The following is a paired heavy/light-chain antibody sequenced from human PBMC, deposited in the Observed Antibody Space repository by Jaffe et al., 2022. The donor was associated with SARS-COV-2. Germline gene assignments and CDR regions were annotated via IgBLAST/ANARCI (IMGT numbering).Heavy chain of an antibody. CDR2: IHTSGRT. Sequence: QVHLQESGPGLVQPSQTLSLTCTVSGGSISTGNYLWTWIRQPAGKGLELIGRIHTSGRTDYNPSLKSRATISTDTSKNHFSLKLSSVTATDTAVYYCAREVPNGSSSRDWFDAWGQGTLVTVSS. J-gene: IGHJ5*02. CDR3: AREVPNGSSSRDWFDA. V-gene: IGHV4-61*02. D-gene: IGHD6-6*01. CDR1: GGSISTGNYL.
Light chain of an antibody. Sequence: EIVLTQSPATLSLSPGERATLSCRASQSVSSYLAWYQQKPGQAPRLLIYDASNRATGIPARFSGSGSGTDFTLTISSLEPEDFAVYYCLQRSNWPLTFGGGTKVEIK. CDR3: LQRSNWPLT. V-gene: IGKV3-11*01. CDR2: DAS. J-gene: IGKJ4*01. CDR1: QSVSSY.